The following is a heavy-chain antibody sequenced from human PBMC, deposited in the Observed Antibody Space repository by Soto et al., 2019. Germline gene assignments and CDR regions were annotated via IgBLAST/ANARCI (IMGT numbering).Heavy chain of an antibody. Sequence: GESLKISCAASGFTFSNYAMNWVCQAPGKGLEWVAIIGGIGQYAFYADSVKGRFTFSRDNSKNTIYLEMNNLRTEDTAIYFCAKGGTSQIYGIDAWGPGTEVTVYS. J-gene: IGHJ6*02. D-gene: IGHD3-16*01. CDR1: GFTFSNYA. CDR3: AKGGTSQIYGIDA. V-gene: IGHV3-23*01. CDR2: IGGIGQYA.